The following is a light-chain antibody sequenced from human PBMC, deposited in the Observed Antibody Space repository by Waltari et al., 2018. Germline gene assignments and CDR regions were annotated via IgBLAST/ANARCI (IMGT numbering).Light chain of an antibody. J-gene: IGLJ2*01. CDR1: SNDVGASTF. CDR2: DVT. CDR3: SSFTDTHTLL. Sequence: QSALTQPASVSGSPGQSITISCTGTSNDVGASTFVSWYQQHPGRAPHLMIYDVTERPSGISYRFSGSKSANTASLTISGLLPEDEAIYYCSSFTDTHTLLFGGGTTVTVL. V-gene: IGLV2-14*03.